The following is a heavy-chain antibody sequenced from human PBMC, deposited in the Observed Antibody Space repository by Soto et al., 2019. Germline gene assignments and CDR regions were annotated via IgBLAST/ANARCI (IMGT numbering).Heavy chain of an antibody. J-gene: IGHJ4*02. CDR2: IYHSGST. D-gene: IGHD3-22*01. Sequence: QVQLQESGPGLVKPSGTLSLTCAVSGGSISTSNWWTWVRQPPGKGLEWIGEIYHSGSTNYNPSLKRRVTMSLDKSTNQFSLSLTSVTAADTAMYYCATYPPDSSGYFLLYWGQGTLITVSS. CDR3: ATYPPDSSGYFLLY. V-gene: IGHV4-4*02. CDR1: GGSISTSNW.